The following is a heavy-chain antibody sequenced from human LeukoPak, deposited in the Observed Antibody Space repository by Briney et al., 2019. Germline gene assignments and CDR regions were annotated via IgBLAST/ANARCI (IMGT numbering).Heavy chain of an antibody. J-gene: IGHJ4*02. V-gene: IGHV3-21*01. Sequence: GGSLRLSCAASGFTFSSYSMNWVRQAPGKGLEWVSSISSSSSYIYYADSVKGRFTISRDNAKSSLYLQMNSLRAEDTAVYYCARGDSSGYLFDYWGQGTLVTVSS. CDR1: GFTFSSYS. D-gene: IGHD3-22*01. CDR3: ARGDSSGYLFDY. CDR2: ISSSSSYI.